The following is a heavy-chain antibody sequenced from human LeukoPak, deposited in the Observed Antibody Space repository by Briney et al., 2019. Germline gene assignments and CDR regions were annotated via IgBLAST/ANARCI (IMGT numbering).Heavy chain of an antibody. CDR1: GGSFSGYY. CDR3: ARQAARSWYDHRYFQH. CDR2: INHSGST. J-gene: IGHJ1*01. D-gene: IGHD6-13*01. Sequence: PSETLSLTCAVYGGSFSGYYWSWIRQPPGKGLEWIGEINHSGSTNYNPSLKSRVTISVDTSKNQFSLKLSSVTAADTAVYYCARQAARSWYDHRYFQHWGQGTLVTVSS. V-gene: IGHV4-34*01.